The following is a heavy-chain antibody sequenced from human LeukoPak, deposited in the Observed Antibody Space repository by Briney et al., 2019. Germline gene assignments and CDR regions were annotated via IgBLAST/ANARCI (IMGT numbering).Heavy chain of an antibody. V-gene: IGHV3-48*01. CDR1: GFTFSSYS. J-gene: IGHJ4*02. CDR3: AKPPPDSSSWLFDY. D-gene: IGHD6-13*01. Sequence: GGSLRLSCAASGFTFSSYSMNWVRQAPGKGLEWVSYIGSSSSTIYYADSVKGRFTISRDNSKNTLYLQMNSLRVEDTAVYYCAKPPPDSSSWLFDYWGQGTLVTVSS. CDR2: IGSSSSTI.